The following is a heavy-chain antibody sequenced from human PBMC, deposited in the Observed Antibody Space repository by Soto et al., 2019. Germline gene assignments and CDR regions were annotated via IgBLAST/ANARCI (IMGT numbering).Heavy chain of an antibody. CDR2: ISPYNDYT. J-gene: IGHJ6*02. CDR1: GYTFIRYG. CDR3: ARGGYYDNSWGKLRHYGLDV. V-gene: IGHV1-18*01. Sequence: QVQLAQSANEVKKPGASVRVSCKAAGYTFIRYGIAWVRQAPGQGLEWMGWISPYNDYTVYAQKFQGRVSMTADTSTRTVYMHLRGLKSDDTDVYYCARGGYYDNSWGKLRHYGLDVWGQGTSVSVSS. D-gene: IGHD3-16*01.